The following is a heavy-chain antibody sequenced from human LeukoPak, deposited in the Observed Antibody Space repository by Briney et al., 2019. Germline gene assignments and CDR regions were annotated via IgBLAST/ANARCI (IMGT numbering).Heavy chain of an antibody. Sequence: PGGSLRLSCAASGFTFSSYGMHWVRQAPGKGLEWVAFIRYDGSNKYYADSVKGRFTISRDNSKNTLYLQMNSLRAEGTAVYYCAKDIVVVPALHDAFDIWGQGTMVTVSS. J-gene: IGHJ3*02. CDR1: GFTFSSYG. V-gene: IGHV3-30*02. CDR2: IRYDGSNK. D-gene: IGHD2-2*01. CDR3: AKDIVVVPALHDAFDI.